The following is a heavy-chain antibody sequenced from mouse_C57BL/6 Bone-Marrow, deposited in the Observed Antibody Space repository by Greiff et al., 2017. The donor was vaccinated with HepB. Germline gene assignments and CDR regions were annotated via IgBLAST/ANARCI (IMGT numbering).Heavy chain of an antibody. J-gene: IGHJ2*01. D-gene: IGHD2-1*01. CDR1: GYTFTSYW. V-gene: IGHV1-61*01. CDR2: IYPSDSET. Sequence: QVQLQQSGAELVRPGSSVKLSCKASGYTFTSYWMDWVKQRPGQGLEWIGNIYPSDSETHYNQKFKDKATLTVDKSSSTAYMQLSSLTSEDSAVYYCAILYYGNFLFDYWGQGTTLTVSS. CDR3: AILYYGNFLFDY.